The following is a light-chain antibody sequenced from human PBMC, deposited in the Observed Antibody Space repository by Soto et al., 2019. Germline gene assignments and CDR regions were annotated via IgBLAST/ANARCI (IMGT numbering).Light chain of an antibody. Sequence: DIQMTQSPSTLSASVGDRVTITCRASQSISSWLAWYQQKPGKAPKLLIYKASTLESWVPSRFSGGGSGTEFTLTISSLLPDDFATYYCQQYASYRTFGQGTKVEIK. J-gene: IGKJ1*01. V-gene: IGKV1-5*03. CDR1: QSISSW. CDR2: KAS. CDR3: QQYASYRT.